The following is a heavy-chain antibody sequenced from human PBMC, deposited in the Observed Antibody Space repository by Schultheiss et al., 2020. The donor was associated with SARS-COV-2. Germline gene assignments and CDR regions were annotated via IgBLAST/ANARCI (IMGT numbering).Heavy chain of an antibody. V-gene: IGHV3-48*04. CDR2: ISSSGSTI. J-gene: IGHJ4*02. CDR1: GFTFSNYA. CDR3: ARGRRDLHFSLYYFDY. Sequence: GGSLRLSCAASGFTFSNYAMSWVRQAPGKGLEWVSYISSSGSTIYYADSVRGRFTISRDNAKNSLYLQMNSLRAEDTAVYYCARGRRDLHFSLYYFDYWGQGTLVTVSS. D-gene: IGHD3-16*02.